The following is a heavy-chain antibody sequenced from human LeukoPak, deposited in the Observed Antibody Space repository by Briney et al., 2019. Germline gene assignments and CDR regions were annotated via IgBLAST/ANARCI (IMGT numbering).Heavy chain of an antibody. CDR2: IQYSGST. D-gene: IGHD3-22*01. CDR3: ARYYDSSGYWSTPHFDY. CDR1: GASVSGVSFH. J-gene: IGHJ4*02. Sequence: SETLSLTCTVSGASVSGVSFHWNWIRQPPGKGLQYIGYIQYSGSTNYNPSLKSRVTISVDTSKNQFSLKLRSVTAADTAVYYCARYYDSSGYWSTPHFDYWGQGTLVTVSS. V-gene: IGHV4-61*01.